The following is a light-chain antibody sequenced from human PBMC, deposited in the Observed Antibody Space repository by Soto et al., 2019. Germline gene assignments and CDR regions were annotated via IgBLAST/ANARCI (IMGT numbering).Light chain of an antibody. V-gene: IGLV2-14*01. CDR2: DVS. CDR1: SSDVGGYDY. CDR3: SSYTSSGTRV. J-gene: IGLJ3*02. Sequence: QSVLTQTASVSGSPGQSITISCTGTSSDVGGYDYVSWYQQHPGKAPQLMIYDVSNRPSGVSNRFSGSKSGNTASLTISGLQAEEEADYYCSSYTSSGTRVFGGGTQLTVL.